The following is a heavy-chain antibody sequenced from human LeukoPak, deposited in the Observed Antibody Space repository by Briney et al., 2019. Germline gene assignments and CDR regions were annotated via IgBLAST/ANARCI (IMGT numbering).Heavy chain of an antibody. CDR3: AKGPPYYYGSGSYYPPLYFDY. J-gene: IGHJ4*02. CDR2: IRYDGSNK. Sequence: GGSLRLSCAASGFTFSSYGMHWVRQAPGKGLEWVAFIRYDGSNKYYADSVKGRFTISRDNSKNTLYLQMNSLRAEDTAVYYCAKGPPYYYGSGSYYPPLYFDYWGQGTLVTVSS. D-gene: IGHD3-10*01. V-gene: IGHV3-30*02. CDR1: GFTFSSYG.